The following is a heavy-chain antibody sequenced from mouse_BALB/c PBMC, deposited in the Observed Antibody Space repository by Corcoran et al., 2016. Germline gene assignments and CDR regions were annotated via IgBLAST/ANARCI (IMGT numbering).Heavy chain of an antibody. CDR3: ARERNYGSSYDYYAMDY. CDR1: GYTFTDYN. D-gene: IGHD1-1*01. J-gene: IGHJ4*01. CDR2: INPNNGGT. Sequence: EVLLQQSGPELVKPGASVKIPCKASGYTFTDYNMDWVKQSHGKSLEWIGDINPNNGGTIYNQKFKGKAKLTVDKSSSTAYMELRSLTSEDTAVYYCARERNYGSSYDYYAMDYWGQGTSVTVSS. V-gene: IGHV1-18*01.